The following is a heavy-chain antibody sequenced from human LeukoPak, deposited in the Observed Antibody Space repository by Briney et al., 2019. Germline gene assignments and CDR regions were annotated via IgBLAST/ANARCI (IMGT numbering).Heavy chain of an antibody. CDR3: ARATYSGSYPFDY. J-gene: IGHJ4*02. D-gene: IGHD1-26*01. Sequence: GGPLRLSCAASGFTVSSNYMSWVRQAPGKGLEWVSVIYSGGSTYYADSVKGRFTISRDNSKNTLYLQMNSLRAEDTAVYYCARATYSGSYPFDYWGQGTLVTVSS. V-gene: IGHV3-53*01. CDR1: GFTVSSNY. CDR2: IYSGGST.